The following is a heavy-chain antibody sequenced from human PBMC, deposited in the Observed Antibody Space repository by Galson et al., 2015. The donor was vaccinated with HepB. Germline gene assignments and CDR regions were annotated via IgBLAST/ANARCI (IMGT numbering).Heavy chain of an antibody. J-gene: IGHJ4*02. CDR1: GFTFSSYW. CDR2: INKDGNDK. V-gene: IGHV3-7*03. CDR3: ARADALRTVDY. Sequence: SLRLSCAASGFTFSSYWMSWVRQAPGKGLEWVANINKDGNDKYYVDSVEGRFTVSRDNAKNSLYLQMNSLRVKDTALYYCARADALRTVDYWGQGTLITVSS.